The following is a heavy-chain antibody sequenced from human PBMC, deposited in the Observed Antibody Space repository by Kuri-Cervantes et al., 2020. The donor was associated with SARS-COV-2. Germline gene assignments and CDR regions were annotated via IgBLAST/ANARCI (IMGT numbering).Heavy chain of an antibody. CDR2: ISASGRTT. CDR1: GFTFNTYA. CDR3: AKDRGEQWPIYYLDY. D-gene: IGHD3-10*01. J-gene: IGHJ4*02. Sequence: LSLTCAASGFTFNTYAMSWVRQAPGKGLEWVAAISASGRTTYYGDSVKGHFTISRDNSKNTLYLQMDSLRAEDTAVYYCAKDRGEQWPIYYLDYWGQGALVTVSS. V-gene: IGHV3-23*01.